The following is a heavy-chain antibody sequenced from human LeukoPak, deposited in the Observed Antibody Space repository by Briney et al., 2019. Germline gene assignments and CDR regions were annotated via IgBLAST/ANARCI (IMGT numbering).Heavy chain of an antibody. D-gene: IGHD3-16*01. CDR2: VYHSGTT. CDR3: ARHKAGDPFDP. J-gene: IGHJ5*02. Sequence: SSETLSLTCTLSGGSITSFYWSWIRQPPGKGLEWIGYVYHSGTTIYNPSLKSRVTISVDMSKNQFSLKLTSVTAADTAVYYCARHKAGDPFDPWGQGTLVTVSS. V-gene: IGHV4-59*08. CDR1: GGSITSFY.